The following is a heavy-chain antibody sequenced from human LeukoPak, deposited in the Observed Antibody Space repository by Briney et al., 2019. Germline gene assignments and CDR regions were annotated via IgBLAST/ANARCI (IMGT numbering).Heavy chain of an antibody. D-gene: IGHD6-6*01. Sequence: ASVKVSCKASGYTFTGYYMHWVRQAPGQGLEWMGIINPSGGSTSYAQKFQGRVTMTRDTSTSTVYMELSSLRSEDTAVYYCARDHDSAARHTTIDYWGQGTLVTVSS. CDR1: GYTFTGYY. CDR2: INPSGGST. J-gene: IGHJ4*02. V-gene: IGHV1-46*01. CDR3: ARDHDSAARHTTIDY.